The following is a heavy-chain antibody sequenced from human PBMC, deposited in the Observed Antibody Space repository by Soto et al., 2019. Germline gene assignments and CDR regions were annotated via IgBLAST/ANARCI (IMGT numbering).Heavy chain of an antibody. V-gene: IGHV3-30*18. CDR1: GFTFSSYG. CDR2: ISYDGSNK. D-gene: IGHD5-18*01. CDR3: AKDVTAMVLLYYYGMDV. Sequence: QSGGSLRLSCAASGFTFSSYGMHWVRQAPGKGLEWVAVISYDGSNKYYADSVKGRFTISRDNSKNTLYLQMNSLRAEDTAVYYCAKDVTAMVLLYYYGMDVWGQGTTVTVSS. J-gene: IGHJ6*02.